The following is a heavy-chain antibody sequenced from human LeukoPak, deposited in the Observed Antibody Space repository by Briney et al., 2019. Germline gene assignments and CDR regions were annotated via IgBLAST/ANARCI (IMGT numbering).Heavy chain of an antibody. CDR2: IFYSGST. CDR3: ARVRHGSGKVPAFDI. Sequence: PSETLSLTCTVSGGSMSSYYWSWIRQSPGKGLEWIGYIFYSGSTNYNPSLKSRVTISIGTSKNQFSLKLSSVTAADTAVYYCARVRHGSGKVPAFDIWAKGQWSPSLQ. V-gene: IGHV4-59*08. J-gene: IGHJ3*02. D-gene: IGHD3-10*01. CDR1: GGSMSSYY.